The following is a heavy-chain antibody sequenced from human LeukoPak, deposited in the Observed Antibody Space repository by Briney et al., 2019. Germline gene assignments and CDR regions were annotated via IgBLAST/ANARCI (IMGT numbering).Heavy chain of an antibody. CDR1: GFIFSDYP. CDR2: ISSDAKNE. D-gene: IGHD6-19*01. J-gene: IGHJ4*02. V-gene: IGHV3-30*04. Sequence: GGSLRLSCAASGFIFSDYPIHWVRQAPGKGLEWVAVISSDAKNEYYTDSVKGRFTISGDNPKNTLYLQMNSLRAEDTAIYYCARGGSAWHFDYWGQGTLVTVSS. CDR3: ARGGSAWHFDY.